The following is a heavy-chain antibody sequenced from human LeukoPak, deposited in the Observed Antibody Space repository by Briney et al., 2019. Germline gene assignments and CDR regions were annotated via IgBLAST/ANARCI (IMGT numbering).Heavy chain of an antibody. CDR2: IYSGGST. D-gene: IGHD3-22*01. V-gene: IGHV3-53*01. CDR1: GCTVSSNY. CDR3: ARDGGTYYYDSSGYYPQGYFDY. J-gene: IGHJ4*02. Sequence: GGSLRLSCAASGCTVSSNYMSWVRQAPGKGLEWVSVIYSGGSTYYADSVKGRFTISRDNSKNTLYLQMNSLRAEDTAVYYCARDGGTYYYDSSGYYPQGYFDYWGQGTLVTVSS.